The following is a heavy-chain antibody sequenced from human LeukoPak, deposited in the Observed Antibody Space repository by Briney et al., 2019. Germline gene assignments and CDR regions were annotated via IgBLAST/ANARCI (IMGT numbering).Heavy chain of an antibody. J-gene: IGHJ4*03. CDR2: IDHRGDT. D-gene: IGHD1-1*01. V-gene: IGHV4-34*01. Sequence: SETLSLTCAVYGGSFSRYYWNWIRQSPGKGLEWIAEIDHRGDTNYNPSVKSRVTISVDTSKNQFSLKVRSLSAADTAVYYCARGPTISETGYFDFWGQGTLVTVSS. CDR3: ARGPTISETGYFDF. CDR1: GGSFSRYY.